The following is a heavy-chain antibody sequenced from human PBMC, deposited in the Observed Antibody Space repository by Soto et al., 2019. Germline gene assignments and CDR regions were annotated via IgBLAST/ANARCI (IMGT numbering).Heavy chain of an antibody. CDR1: GFKFSNYA. V-gene: IGHV3-23*01. CDR2: ISATGGGT. CDR3: AKDRRAGGNSAFYFDF. J-gene: IGHJ4*02. Sequence: GGSLRLSCAASGFKFSNYAMSWFRQAPGKGLEWVSLISATGGGTYYADSVKGRFTLSRDNSHNPPYLQVHSLTAEDTAVYYCAKDRRAGGNSAFYFDFWGQGAQVTVSS. D-gene: IGHD3-16*01.